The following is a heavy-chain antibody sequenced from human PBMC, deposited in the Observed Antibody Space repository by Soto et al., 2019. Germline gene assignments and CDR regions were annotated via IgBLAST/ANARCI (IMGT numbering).Heavy chain of an antibody. Sequence: QMLMVESGGGVVQPGRYLRLSCAASGFTFRSYGIHWVRQAPGKGLGWGALIWFDGSKKYYVDSVKGRFAVSRDNSKNTLYLQMSSLRVEDTAVYYCARDRLVPCGYGMDVWGQGTPVTVSS. CDR2: IWFDGSKK. D-gene: IGHD2-2*01. CDR1: GFTFRSYG. J-gene: IGHJ6*02. CDR3: ARDRLVPCGYGMDV. V-gene: IGHV3-33*01.